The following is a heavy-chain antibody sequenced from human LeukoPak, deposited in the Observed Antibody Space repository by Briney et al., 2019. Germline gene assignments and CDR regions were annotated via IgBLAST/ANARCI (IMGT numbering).Heavy chain of an antibody. CDR3: ARVGQWFGELYN. Sequence: PGGSLRLSCAASGFTFSSYEMNWVRQPPGKRLEWIGSIYYSGSTYYNPSLKSRVTISVDTSKNQFSLKLSSVTAADTAVYYCARVGQWFGELYNWGQGTLVTVSS. V-gene: IGHV4-59*12. D-gene: IGHD3-10*01. J-gene: IGHJ4*02. CDR2: IYYSGST. CDR1: GFTFSSYE.